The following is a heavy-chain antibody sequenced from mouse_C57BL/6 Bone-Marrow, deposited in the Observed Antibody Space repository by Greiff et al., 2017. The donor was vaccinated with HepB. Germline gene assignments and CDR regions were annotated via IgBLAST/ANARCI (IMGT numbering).Heavy chain of an antibody. CDR3: ARENYSNYEWFAY. V-gene: IGHV3-5*01. Sequence: EVKVEESGPGLVKPSQTVFLTCTVTGISITTGNYRWSWIRQFPGNKLEWIGYIYYSGTITYNPSLTSRTTITRDTPKNQFFLEMNSLTAEDTATYYCARENYSNYEWFAYWGQGTLVTVSA. CDR2: IYYSGTI. CDR1: GISITTGNYR. D-gene: IGHD2-5*01. J-gene: IGHJ3*01.